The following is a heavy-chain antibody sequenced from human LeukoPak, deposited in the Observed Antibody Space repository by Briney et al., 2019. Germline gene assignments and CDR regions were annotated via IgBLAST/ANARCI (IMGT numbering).Heavy chain of an antibody. CDR2: ISGSGVST. CDR1: GFPFSSYA. Sequence: GGSLRLSCAASGFPFSSYAMSWVRQAPGKGLEWVSSISGSGVSTYYEDSVKGWFTISRDNSKNTLYLQMNSLRAEDTAIFYCARGTLGYCSNGVCYYYNYYMDVWGRGTPVTVSS. V-gene: IGHV3-23*01. CDR3: ARGTLGYCSNGVCYYYNYYMDV. J-gene: IGHJ6*03. D-gene: IGHD2-8*01.